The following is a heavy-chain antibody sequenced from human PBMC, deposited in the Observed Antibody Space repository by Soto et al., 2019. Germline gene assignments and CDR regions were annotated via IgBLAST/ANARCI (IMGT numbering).Heavy chain of an antibody. Sequence: QVQLVESGGGVVQPGRSLRLSCAASGFTFSSYAMHWVRQAPGKGLEWVAVISYDGSNKYYADSVKGQFTISRDNSKNTLELEMNSLRAEDTAVYYCARAARPDHYYGMAVWGHGTTVTVSS. CDR1: GFTFSSYA. CDR3: ARAARPDHYYGMAV. CDR2: ISYDGSNK. J-gene: IGHJ6*02. V-gene: IGHV3-30-3*01.